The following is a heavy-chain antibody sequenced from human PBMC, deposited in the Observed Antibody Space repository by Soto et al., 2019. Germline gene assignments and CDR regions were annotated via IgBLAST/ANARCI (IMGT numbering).Heavy chain of an antibody. CDR1: GGTFSSYA. Sequence: QVQLVQSGAEVKKPGSSVKVSCKASGGTFSSYAISWVRQAPGQGLEWMGGIIPIFGTANYAQKFQGRVTITADKSTSTAYMELSSRRSEDTAVYYCARDDSSGSIPPWGYYYGMDVWGQGTTVTVSS. CDR3: ARDDSSGSIPPWGYYYGMDV. V-gene: IGHV1-69*06. J-gene: IGHJ6*02. CDR2: IIPIFGTA. D-gene: IGHD3-22*01.